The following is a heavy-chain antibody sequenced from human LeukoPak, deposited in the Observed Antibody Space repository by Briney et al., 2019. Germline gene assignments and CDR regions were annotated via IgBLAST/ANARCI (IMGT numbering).Heavy chain of an antibody. V-gene: IGHV4-59*01. CDR2: IYYSGST. Sequence: PSETLSLTYTVSGGSISSYYWSWIRQPPGKGLEWIGYIYYSGSTNYNPSLKSRVTISIDTSKNQYSLKLSSVTAADTAVYYCARGGSNFYDMVVWGQGTTVTVSS. J-gene: IGHJ6*02. CDR3: ARGGSNFYDMVV. CDR1: GGSISSYY. D-gene: IGHD2-2*01.